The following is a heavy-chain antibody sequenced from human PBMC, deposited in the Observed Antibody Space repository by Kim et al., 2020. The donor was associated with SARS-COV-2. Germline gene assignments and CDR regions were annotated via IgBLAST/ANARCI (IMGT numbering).Heavy chain of an antibody. J-gene: IGHJ6*02. CDR3: ARGSWATWVNFGVAGTGYYYYGMDV. CDR1: GGSISSYY. CDR2: IYYSGST. V-gene: IGHV4-59*01. Sequence: SETLSLTCTVSGGSISSYYWSWIRQPPGKGLEWIGYIYYSGSTNYNPSLKSRVTISVDTSKNQFSLKLSSVTAADTAVYYCARGSWATWVNFGVAGTGYYYYGMDVWGQGTTVTVSS. D-gene: IGHD3-3*01.